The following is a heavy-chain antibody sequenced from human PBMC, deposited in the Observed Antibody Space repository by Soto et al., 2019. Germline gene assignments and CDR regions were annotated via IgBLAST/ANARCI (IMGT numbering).Heavy chain of an antibody. CDR2: IRHDGGT. V-gene: IGHV4-34*01. J-gene: IGHJ6*02. CDR3: GRGQRGWYGDLTPYHRDMDV. CDR1: GVSFDDFY. Sequence: TLSLPCAFYGVSFDDFYWSWVRQSPGKGLKWVGEIRHDGGTNYSPSRARRVSISVDTSKNQFSLHLRAVTAAETGLYYCGRGQRGWYGDLTPYHRDMDVWGQGTTVTVSS. D-gene: IGHD3-10*01.